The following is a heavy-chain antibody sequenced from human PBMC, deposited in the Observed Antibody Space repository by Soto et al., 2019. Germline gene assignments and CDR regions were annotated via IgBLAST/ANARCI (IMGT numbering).Heavy chain of an antibody. CDR1: GFTFSSYW. D-gene: IGHD1-26*01. V-gene: IGHV3-7*05. CDR3: ASDLYSGTSDY. J-gene: IGHJ4*02. Sequence: EVQLVESGGGLVQPGGSLTLSCAASGFTFSSYWMNWVRQAPGKGLEWVANIDQDGSTTDYVGSVKGRFTISGDNAKKSLYLQMNSLRAEDTALYYCASDLYSGTSDYWGQGTLVTVSS. CDR2: IDQDGSTT.